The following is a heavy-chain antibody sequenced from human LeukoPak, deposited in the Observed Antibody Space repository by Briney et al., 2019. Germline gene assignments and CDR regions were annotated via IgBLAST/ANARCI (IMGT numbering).Heavy chain of an antibody. CDR1: GYTFTGYY. J-gene: IGHJ5*02. D-gene: IGHD6-6*01. V-gene: IGHV1-2*02. Sequence: ASVKVSCKASGYTFTGYYMHWVRQAPGQGLEWMGWINPNSGGTNYAQKFQGRVTMTRDTSISTAYMGLSRLRSDDTAVYYCARLYGSSFLPVGLLGGWFDPWGQGTLVTVSS. CDR2: INPNSGGT. CDR3: ARLYGSSFLPVGLLGGWFDP.